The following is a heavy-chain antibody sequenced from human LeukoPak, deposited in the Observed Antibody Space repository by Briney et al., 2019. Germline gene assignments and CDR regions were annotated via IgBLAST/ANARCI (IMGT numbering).Heavy chain of an antibody. CDR3: AKNGVVVPAGYYYYCMDV. J-gene: IGHJ6*03. V-gene: IGHV3-30*02. CDR1: GFTFSSYG. Sequence: GGSLRLSCAASGFTFSSYGMHWVRQAPGKGLEWVAFIRYDGSNKYYADSVKGRFTISRDNSKNTLYLQMNSLRAEDTAVYYCAKNGVVVPAGYYYYCMDVWGKGTTVTVSS. CDR2: IRYDGSNK. D-gene: IGHD2-2*01.